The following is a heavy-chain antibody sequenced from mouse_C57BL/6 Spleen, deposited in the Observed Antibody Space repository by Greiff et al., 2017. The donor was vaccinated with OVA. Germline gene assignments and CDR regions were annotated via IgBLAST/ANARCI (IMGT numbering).Heavy chain of an antibody. CDR2: IHPNSGGT. CDR3: ARRDSSWFAY. CDR1: GYTFTSYW. J-gene: IGHJ3*01. Sequence: QVQLQQPGAELVKPGASVKLSCKASGYTFTSYWMHWVKQRPGQGLEWIGMIHPNSGGTNYNEKFKSKATLTVDKSSSTAYMQLSSLTSEDSAVYYCARRDSSWFAYWGQGTLVTVSA. V-gene: IGHV1-64*01.